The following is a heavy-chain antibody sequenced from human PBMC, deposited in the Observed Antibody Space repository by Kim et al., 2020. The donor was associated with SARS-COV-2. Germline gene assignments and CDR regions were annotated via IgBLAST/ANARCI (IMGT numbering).Heavy chain of an antibody. V-gene: IGHV4-59*08. CDR3: ARLRGDFWSGYYGYYYYYMDV. Sequence: SETQSLTCTVSGGSISSYYWSWIRQPPGKGLEWIGYIYYSGSTNYNPSLKSRVTISVDTSKNQFSLKLSSVTAADTAVYYCARLRGDFWSGYYGYYYYYMDVWGKGTTVTVS. CDR1: GGSISSYY. J-gene: IGHJ6*03. D-gene: IGHD3-3*01. CDR2: IYYSGST.